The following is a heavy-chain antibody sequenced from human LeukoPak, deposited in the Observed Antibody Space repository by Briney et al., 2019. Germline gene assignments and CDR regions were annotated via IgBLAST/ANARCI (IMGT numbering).Heavy chain of an antibody. CDR2: LHNTGST. J-gene: IGHJ5*02. Sequence: SETLSLTCTVSDVSINNYYWSWIRQPPGKGLEWIGYLHNTGSTYYNPSLKSRVTISVDTSKNQFSLRLTSVTVADTAVYYCAGGVRIAASGTWFDPWGQGTLVTVSS. CDR1: DVSINNYY. CDR3: AGGVRIAASGTWFDP. D-gene: IGHD6-13*01. V-gene: IGHV4-59*08.